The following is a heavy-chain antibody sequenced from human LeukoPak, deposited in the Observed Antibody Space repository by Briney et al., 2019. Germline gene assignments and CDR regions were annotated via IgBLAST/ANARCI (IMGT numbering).Heavy chain of an antibody. Sequence: GGSLRLSCAASGFTVSGNYMSWVRQAPGKGLEWVANIKQDGSEEFYVDSVKGRFTISRDNAKNSLYLQMNSLRAEDTAVYYCATTGNIAHNYWGQGTLVTVSS. J-gene: IGHJ4*02. CDR2: IKQDGSEE. CDR1: GFTVSGNY. D-gene: IGHD6-13*01. CDR3: ATTGNIAHNY. V-gene: IGHV3-7*01.